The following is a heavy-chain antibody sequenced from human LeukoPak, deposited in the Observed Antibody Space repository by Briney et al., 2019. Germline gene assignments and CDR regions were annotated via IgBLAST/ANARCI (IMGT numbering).Heavy chain of an antibody. V-gene: IGHV3-21*01. Sequence: PGGSLRLSCTASGFTFGDYAMSWFRQAPGKGLEWVSSISSSSSYIYYADSVKGRFTISRDNAKNSLYLQMNSLRAEDTAVYYCARDDLRDGYNPGDYWGQGTLVTVSS. D-gene: IGHD5-24*01. CDR2: ISSSSSYI. CDR1: GFTFGDYA. CDR3: ARDDLRDGYNPGDY. J-gene: IGHJ4*02.